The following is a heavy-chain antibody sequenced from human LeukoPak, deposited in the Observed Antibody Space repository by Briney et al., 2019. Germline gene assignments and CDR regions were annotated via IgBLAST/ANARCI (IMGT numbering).Heavy chain of an antibody. CDR3: AKPNYGLASYWFDP. V-gene: IGHV3-48*01. CDR2: ISSSSSTI. J-gene: IGHJ5*02. Sequence: GGSLRLSCAASGFTFSTYSMNWVRQAPGKGLEWVSYISSSSSTIYYADSVKGRFTISRDNSKNTLYLQMNSLRAEDTAVYYCAKPNYGLASYWFDPWGQGTLVTVSS. D-gene: IGHD3/OR15-3a*01. CDR1: GFTFSTYS.